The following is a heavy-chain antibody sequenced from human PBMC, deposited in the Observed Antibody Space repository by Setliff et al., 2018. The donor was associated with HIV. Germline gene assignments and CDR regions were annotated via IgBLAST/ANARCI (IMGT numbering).Heavy chain of an antibody. J-gene: IGHJ4*02. Sequence: ALVKVSCKASGYTFTSYGINWVRQAPGQGLEWMGWISAHNGKVGYAQKLQGRLTMTTDTSTSTAYMDLRSLRSDDTAVYYCARRGDYYASAFDYWGQGTLVTVSS. CDR3: ARRGDYYASAFDY. CDR1: GYTFTSYG. CDR2: ISAHNGKV. D-gene: IGHD3-10*01. V-gene: IGHV1-18*01.